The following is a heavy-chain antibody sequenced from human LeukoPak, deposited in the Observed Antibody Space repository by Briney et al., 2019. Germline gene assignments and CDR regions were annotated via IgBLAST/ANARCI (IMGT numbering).Heavy chain of an antibody. Sequence: PGGSLRLSCTASGFTFRSYAMHWVRQAPGKGLEWVAVVSNDENNKYYTDSVKGRFTISRDNSKNTLYLQMNSLRAEDTALYYCARGGRDYGFFHWFDPWGQGTLVTVSS. D-gene: IGHD4-17*01. J-gene: IGHJ5*02. CDR3: ARGGRDYGFFHWFDP. CDR2: VSNDENNK. CDR1: GFTFRSYA. V-gene: IGHV3-30-3*01.